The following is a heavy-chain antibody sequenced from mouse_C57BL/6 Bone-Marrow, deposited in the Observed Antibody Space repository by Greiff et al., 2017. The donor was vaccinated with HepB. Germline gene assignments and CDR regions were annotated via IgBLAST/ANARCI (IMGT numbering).Heavy chain of an antibody. CDR3: ARKIYDGYYSYWYFDV. V-gene: IGHV2-9-1*01. J-gene: IGHJ1*03. Sequence: QVQLKESGPGLVAPSQSLSITCTVSGFSFTSYAISWVRQPPGKGLEWLGVIWTGGGTNYNSALKYRLSISKDNSKSQVFLKMNSLQTDYTARYYYARKIYDGYYSYWYFDVWGTGTTVTVSS. CDR2: IWTGGGT. D-gene: IGHD2-3*01. CDR1: GFSFTSYA.